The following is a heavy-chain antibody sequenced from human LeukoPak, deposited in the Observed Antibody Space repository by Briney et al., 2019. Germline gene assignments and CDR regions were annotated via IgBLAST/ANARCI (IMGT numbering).Heavy chain of an antibody. V-gene: IGHV3-21*01. CDR2: ISSSSYI. CDR1: GFTFSSYS. CDR3: ASGLLYYGSGSYRDY. J-gene: IGHJ4*02. D-gene: IGHD3-10*01. Sequence: GGSLRLSCAASGFTFSSYSMNWVRQAPGKGLEWVSSISSSSYIYYADSVKGRFTISRDNAKNSLYLQMNSLRAEDTAVYYCASGLLYYGSGSYRDYWGQGTLVTVSS.